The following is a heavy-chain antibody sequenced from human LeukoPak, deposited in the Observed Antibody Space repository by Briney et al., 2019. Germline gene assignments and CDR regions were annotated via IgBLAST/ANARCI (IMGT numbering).Heavy chain of an antibody. D-gene: IGHD3-16*01. CDR3: ARGYYGEPGFHGGVFDY. Sequence: SVKVSCKASGGTFSSYAISWVRQAPGQGLEWMGGIIPIFGTANYAQKFQGRVTITTDESTSTAHTELSSLRSEDTAVYYCARGYYGEPGFHGGVFDYWGQGTLVTVSS. J-gene: IGHJ4*02. V-gene: IGHV1-69*05. CDR1: GGTFSSYA. CDR2: IIPIFGTA.